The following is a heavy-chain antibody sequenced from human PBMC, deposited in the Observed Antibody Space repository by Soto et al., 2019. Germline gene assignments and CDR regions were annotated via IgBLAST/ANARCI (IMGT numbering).Heavy chain of an antibody. CDR3: ARSIPEWLRSVYHDY. CDR2: IYYSGST. Sequence: PSETLSLTCTVSGGSISSGDYYWSWIRQPPGKGLEWIGYIYYSGSTYYNPSLKSRVTISVDTSKNQFSLKLSSVTAADTAVYYCARSIPEWLRSVYHDYWGQGTLVTVSS. CDR1: GGSISSGDYY. D-gene: IGHD5-12*01. V-gene: IGHV4-30-4*01. J-gene: IGHJ4*02.